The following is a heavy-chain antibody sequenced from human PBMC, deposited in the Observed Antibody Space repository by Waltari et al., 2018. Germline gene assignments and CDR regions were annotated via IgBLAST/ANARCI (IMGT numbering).Heavy chain of an antibody. J-gene: IGHJ4*02. D-gene: IGHD6-6*01. CDR2: MYDSGTT. CDR1: GGSISSDY. Sequence: QVQLQESGPGLVKPSETLSLTCTVSGGSISSDYWSCIRQPPRKGLGWNGSMYDSGTTPYTTSCKRRATISAETSKNQFSLKLSSGTAADTAVYYCARGGEISTRPFDYWGQGTLVTVSS. V-gene: IGHV4-59*01. CDR3: ARGGEISTRPFDY.